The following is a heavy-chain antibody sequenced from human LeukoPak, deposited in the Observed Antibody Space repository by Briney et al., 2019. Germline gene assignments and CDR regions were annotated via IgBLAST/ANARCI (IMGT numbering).Heavy chain of an antibody. V-gene: IGHV4-59*01. D-gene: IGHD4-17*01. Sequence: PSETLSLTCTVSGGSISSYYWSWIRQPPGKGLEWIGYIYYSGSTNYNPSLKSRVTISVDTSKNQFSLKLSSVTAADTAVYYCARYDCGDYHFDYWGQGTLVTASS. CDR2: IYYSGST. CDR1: GGSISSYY. CDR3: ARYDCGDYHFDY. J-gene: IGHJ4*02.